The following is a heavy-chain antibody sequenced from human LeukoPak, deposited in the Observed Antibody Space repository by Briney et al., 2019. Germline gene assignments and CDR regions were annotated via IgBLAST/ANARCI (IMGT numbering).Heavy chain of an antibody. CDR1: GFTFSSYS. V-gene: IGHV3-21*01. Sequence: GGSLRLSCAASGFTFSSYSMNWVRQAPGKGLEWVSSISSSSSYIYYADSVKGRFTISRDNAKNSLYLQMNSLRAEDTAVYFCARPLRPLGYFYGMDVWGPGTTVIVSS. D-gene: IGHD2-15*01. CDR2: ISSSSSYI. CDR3: ARPLRPLGYFYGMDV. J-gene: IGHJ6*02.